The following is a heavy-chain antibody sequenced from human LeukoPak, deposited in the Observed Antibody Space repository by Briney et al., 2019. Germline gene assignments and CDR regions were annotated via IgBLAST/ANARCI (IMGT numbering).Heavy chain of an antibody. D-gene: IGHD6-19*01. CDR1: GFTVSSNY. CDR3: ARDWSVAGAFDI. Sequence: PGGSLRLSCAAFGFTVSSNYMSWVRQAPGKGLEWVAVIYSGGSTYYADSVKGRFTISRDNSKNTLYLQMNSLRAEDTAVYYCARDWSVAGAFDIWGQGTMVTVSS. CDR2: IYSGGST. J-gene: IGHJ3*02. V-gene: IGHV3-53*01.